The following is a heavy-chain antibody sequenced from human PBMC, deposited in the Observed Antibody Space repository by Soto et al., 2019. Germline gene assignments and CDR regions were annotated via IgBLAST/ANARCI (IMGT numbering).Heavy chain of an antibody. V-gene: IGHV1-3*01. CDR1: GYTFTSYA. D-gene: IGHD2-2*01. CDR2: INAGNGNT. CDR3: ARDPWGYCSSTSCSDAFDI. Sequence: QVQLVQSGAEVKKPGASVKVSCKASGYTFTSYAMHWVRQAPGQRLEWMGWINAGNGNTKYSQKFQGRVTITRDTSASTAYMELSSLRSEDTAVYYCARDPWGYCSSTSCSDAFDIWGQGTMVTVSS. J-gene: IGHJ3*02.